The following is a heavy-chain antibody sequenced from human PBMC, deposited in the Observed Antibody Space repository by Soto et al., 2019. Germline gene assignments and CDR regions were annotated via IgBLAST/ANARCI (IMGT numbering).Heavy chain of an antibody. Sequence: TGGSLRLSCAASGFTFSSYAMSWVRQAPGKGLEWVSAISGSGGSTYYADSVKGRFTISRDNSKNTPYLQMNSLRAEDTAVYYCAITGDRLVLGAIDYDILTGYCRFDYWGQGTLVTVSS. V-gene: IGHV3-23*01. CDR3: AITGDRLVLGAIDYDILTGYCRFDY. J-gene: IGHJ4*02. CDR2: ISGSGGST. CDR1: GFTFSSYA. D-gene: IGHD3-9*01.